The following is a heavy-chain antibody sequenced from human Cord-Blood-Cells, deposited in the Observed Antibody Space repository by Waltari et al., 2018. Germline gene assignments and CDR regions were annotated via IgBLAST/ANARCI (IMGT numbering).Heavy chain of an antibody. D-gene: IGHD3-10*01. CDR3: ARHPYYGSGSYYNYFDY. CDR2: INHSGST. J-gene: IGHJ4*02. Sequence: QVQLQQWGAGLLKPSETLSLTCAVYGGSFSGYSWRWIRQPPGKGLEWIGEINHSGSTNYNPSLKSRVTISVDTSKNQFSLKLSSVTAADTAVYYCARHPYYGSGSYYNYFDYWGQGTLVTVSS. CDR1: GGSFSGYS. V-gene: IGHV4-34*01.